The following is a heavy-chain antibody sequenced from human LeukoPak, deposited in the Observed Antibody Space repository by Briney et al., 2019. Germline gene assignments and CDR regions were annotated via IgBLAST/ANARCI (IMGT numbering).Heavy chain of an antibody. CDR2: ISYDGSNK. J-gene: IGHJ4*02. V-gene: IGHV3-30-3*01. CDR3: ARDRSGSIAVAGRRGFDY. Sequence: GGSLRLSCAASGFTFSSYAMHWVRQAPGKGLEWVAVISYDGSNKYYADSVKGRFTISRDNSKNTLYLQMNSLTAEDTAVYFCARDRSGSIAVAGRRGFDYWGQGILVTVSS. D-gene: IGHD6-19*01. CDR1: GFTFSSYA.